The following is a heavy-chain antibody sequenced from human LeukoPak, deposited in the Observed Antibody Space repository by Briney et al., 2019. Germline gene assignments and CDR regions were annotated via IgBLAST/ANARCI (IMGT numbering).Heavy chain of an antibody. V-gene: IGHV3-21*01. CDR1: GFTFSSYS. J-gene: IGHJ6*04. CDR3: AELGITMIGGV. CDR2: ISGSSSYI. D-gene: IGHD3-10*02. Sequence: GGSLRLSCAASGFTFSSYSMTWVRQAPGKGLEWVSSISGSSSYIYYADSVKGRFTISRDNAKNSLYLQMNSLRAEDTAVYYCAELGITMIGGVWGKGTTVTISS.